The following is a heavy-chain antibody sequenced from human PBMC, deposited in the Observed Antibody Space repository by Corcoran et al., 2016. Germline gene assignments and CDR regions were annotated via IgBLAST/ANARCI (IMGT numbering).Heavy chain of an antibody. V-gene: IGHV1-69*01. Sequence: QVQLVQSGAEVKKPGSSVKVSCKASGGTFSSYAISWVRQAPGQGLEWMGGIIPIFGTANYAQKFQGRVTITADESTSTAYMELSSLRSEDTAVYYCARGYCSGGSCYPGDYYYGMDVWGQGTTVTVSS. J-gene: IGHJ6*02. D-gene: IGHD2-15*01. CDR2: IIPIFGTA. CDR1: GGTFSSYA. CDR3: ARGYCSGGSCYPGDYYYGMDV.